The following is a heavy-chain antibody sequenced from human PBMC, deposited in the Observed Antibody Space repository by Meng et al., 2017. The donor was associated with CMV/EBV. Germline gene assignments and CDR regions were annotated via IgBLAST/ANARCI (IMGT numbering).Heavy chain of an antibody. Sequence: SCKASGGTFSSYTISWVRQAPGQGLEWMGRIIPILGIANYAQKFQGRVTITADKSTSTAYMELSSLRSEDTAVYYCARSSGYDRYGMDVWGQGTTVTVSS. V-gene: IGHV1-69*02. CDR3: ARSSGYDRYGMDV. J-gene: IGHJ6*02. CDR2: IIPILGIA. CDR1: GGTFSSYT. D-gene: IGHD5-12*01.